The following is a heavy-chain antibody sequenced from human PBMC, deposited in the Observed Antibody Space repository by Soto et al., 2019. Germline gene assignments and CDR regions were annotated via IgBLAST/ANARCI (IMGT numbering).Heavy chain of an antibody. J-gene: IGHJ3*02. V-gene: IGHV1-69*02. CDR2: IIPILGIA. CDR3: ARSSGSSSDAFDI. D-gene: IGHD3-10*01. CDR1: GGTFSSYT. Sequence: ASVKVSCKASGGTFSSYTISWVRQAPGQGLEWMGRIIPILGIANYAQKFHGRVTITADKSTSTAYMELSSLRSEDTAVYYCARSSGSSSDAFDIWGQGTMVTVSS.